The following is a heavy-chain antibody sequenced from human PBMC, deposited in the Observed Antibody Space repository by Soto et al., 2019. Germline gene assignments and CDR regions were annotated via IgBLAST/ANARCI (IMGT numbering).Heavy chain of an antibody. CDR1: GFTFSHYS. V-gene: IGHV3-30*03. CDR2: VSFDGSNK. Sequence: QMQLVQSGGGVVQPGRSLRLSCAASGFTFSHYSMHWVRQAPGKGLEWVAVVSFDGSNKYYRDSVKGRFTISKDNGKNTLYLQMNDLRHEDTAVYYCARLPGPLVSVLYIYPVDARETPSDVDVWGQGTSVTVSS. CDR3: ARLPGPLVSVLYIYPVDARETPSDVDV. D-gene: IGHD2-21*02. J-gene: IGHJ6*02.